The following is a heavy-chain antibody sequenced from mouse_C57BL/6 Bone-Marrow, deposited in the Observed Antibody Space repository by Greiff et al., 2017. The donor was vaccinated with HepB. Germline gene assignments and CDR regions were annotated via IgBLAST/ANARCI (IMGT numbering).Heavy chain of an antibody. CDR3: ARSPYYGSSYPYFDY. V-gene: IGHV1-64*01. Sequence: VQLQQSGAELVKPGASVKLSCKASGYTFTSYWMHWVKQRPGQGLEWIGMIHPNSGSTNYNEKFKSKATLTVDKSSSTAYMQLSSLTSEDSAVYYCARSPYYGSSYPYFDYWGQGTTLTVSS. J-gene: IGHJ2*01. D-gene: IGHD1-1*01. CDR1: GYTFTSYW. CDR2: IHPNSGST.